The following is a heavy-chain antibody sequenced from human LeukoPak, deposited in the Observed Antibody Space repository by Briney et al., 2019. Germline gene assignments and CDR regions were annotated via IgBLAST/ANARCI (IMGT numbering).Heavy chain of an antibody. Sequence: GSLRLSCAASGFTFSSYGMHWVRQAPGKGLEWIGSIYYSGSTYYNPSLKSRVTISVDTSKNQFSLKLSSVTAADTAVYYCARSYCTNGVCLYDAFDIWGQGTMVTVSS. CDR2: IYYSGST. CDR3: ARSYCTNGVCLYDAFDI. CDR1: GFTFSSYG. J-gene: IGHJ3*02. V-gene: IGHV4-39*07. D-gene: IGHD2-8*01.